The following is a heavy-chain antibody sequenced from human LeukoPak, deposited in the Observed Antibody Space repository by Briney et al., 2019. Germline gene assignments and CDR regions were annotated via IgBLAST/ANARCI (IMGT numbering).Heavy chain of an antibody. CDR1: GFAFNSQT. V-gene: IGHV3-7*03. CDR2: INHDGNVN. Sequence: GGSLRLSCAASGFAFNSQTMSWVRQAPGKGLEWVASINHDGNVNYYVDSVKGRFTISRDNAKNSLYLQMSNLRAEDTAVYFCARGGGLDVWGQGATVTVSS. D-gene: IGHD3-16*01. CDR3: ARGGGLDV. J-gene: IGHJ6*02.